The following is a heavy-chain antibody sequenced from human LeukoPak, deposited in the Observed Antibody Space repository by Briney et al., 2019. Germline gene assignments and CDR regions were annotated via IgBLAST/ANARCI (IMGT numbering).Heavy chain of an antibody. V-gene: IGHV3-23*01. CDR2: ISGSGGST. D-gene: IGHD2-2*01. J-gene: IGHJ3*02. CDR3: AKADVVVVPAAIAFDI. Sequence: PGGSLRLSCAASGFTFSSYAMSWVRQAPGKGLEWVSAISGSGGSTYYADSVKGRFTISRDNSKNTLYLQMNSLRAEDTAVCYCAKADVVVVPAAIAFDIWGQGTMVTVSS. CDR1: GFTFSSYA.